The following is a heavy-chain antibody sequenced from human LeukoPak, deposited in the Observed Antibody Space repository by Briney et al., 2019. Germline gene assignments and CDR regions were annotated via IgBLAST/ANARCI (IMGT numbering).Heavy chain of an antibody. Sequence: ASVKVSCKASGYTFTSYGISWVRQAPGQGLEWMGWISAYNGNTNYAQKLQGRVTMTTDTSTSTAYMELRSLRSDDTAVYYCARVLRYSSSSIPEYYFDYWGQGTLVTVSS. V-gene: IGHV1-18*01. CDR3: ARVLRYSSSSIPEYYFDY. J-gene: IGHJ4*02. D-gene: IGHD6-6*01. CDR2: ISAYNGNT. CDR1: GYTFTSYG.